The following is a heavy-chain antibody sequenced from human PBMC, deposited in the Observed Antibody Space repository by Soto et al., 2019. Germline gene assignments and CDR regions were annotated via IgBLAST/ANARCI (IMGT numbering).Heavy chain of an antibody. V-gene: IGHV4-39*01. CDR2: VFYTGFT. CDR1: GGSISGSYYY. D-gene: IGHD3-3*01. J-gene: IGHJ5*02. CDR3: AIYNYDFWSGYLNWFDP. Sequence: SETLSLTCAVSGGSISGSYYYWGWLRQSPGRGPEWIGSVFYTGFTSYNPSLESRVSVSVDTSKNQFSLKLSSVTAADTAVYYCAIYNYDFWSGYLNWFDPWGQGTLVTVSS.